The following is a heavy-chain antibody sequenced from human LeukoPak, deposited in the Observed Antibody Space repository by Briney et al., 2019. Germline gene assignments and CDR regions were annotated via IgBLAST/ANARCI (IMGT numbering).Heavy chain of an antibody. J-gene: IGHJ6*02. CDR3: ARPYNDILNGRYFYYYDMGV. V-gene: IGHV3-74*01. Sequence: GGSLRLSCAASGFTFSRYWMRWVRQAPGKGLEWVSRINSDGSSTTYADSVKGRFTISRDNAKNTLNLQMNSLRAEDTAVYFCARPYNDILNGRYFYYYDMGVWGQGTTVTVSS. CDR2: INSDGSST. D-gene: IGHD3-9*01. CDR1: GFTFSRYW.